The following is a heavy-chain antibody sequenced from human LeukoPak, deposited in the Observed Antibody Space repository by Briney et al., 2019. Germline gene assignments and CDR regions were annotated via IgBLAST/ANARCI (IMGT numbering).Heavy chain of an antibody. D-gene: IGHD2-21*01. V-gene: IGHV3-15*01. J-gene: IGHJ4*02. CDR3: AADSPVSMAHSFDY. Sequence: PGPSLSPSCAASGLTFSTAWMSWVRHAPGKGLKWLGQVKRTLNSVIVDSAAPVTDRFSISIDDSEATLYLQMNGLKSEDTAVYVCAADSPVSMAHSFDYWGQGLLVTVSS. CDR1: GLTFSTAW. CDR2: VKRTLNSVIV.